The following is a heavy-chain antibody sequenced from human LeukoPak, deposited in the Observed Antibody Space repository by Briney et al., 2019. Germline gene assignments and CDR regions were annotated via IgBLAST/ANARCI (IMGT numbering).Heavy chain of an antibody. Sequence: ASVKVSCKASGYTFTSYGISWVRQAPGQGLEWMGWISAYNGNTNYAQKLQGRVTMTTDTSTSTAYMELRSLRSDDTAVYYCARPTAYYYDSSGYYDAFDIWGQGTMVTVSS. CDR2: ISAYNGNT. D-gene: IGHD3-22*01. J-gene: IGHJ3*02. V-gene: IGHV1-18*01. CDR3: ARPTAYYYDSSGYYDAFDI. CDR1: GYTFTSYG.